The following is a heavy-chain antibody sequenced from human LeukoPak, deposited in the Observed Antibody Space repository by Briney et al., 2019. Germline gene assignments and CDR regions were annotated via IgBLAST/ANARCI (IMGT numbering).Heavy chain of an antibody. CDR2: IYYSGSA. V-gene: IGHV4-59*01. CDR3: ARTGVVATSYFFDY. D-gene: IGHD5-12*01. Sequence: SETLSLTCTVSGGSISSYYWSWIRQPPGKGLDWIGFIYYSGSANYNPSLRSRVTMSVDTSKNQFSLKLTSVTAADTAVYYCARTGVVATSYFFDYWGQGILVTVSS. J-gene: IGHJ4*02. CDR1: GGSISSYY.